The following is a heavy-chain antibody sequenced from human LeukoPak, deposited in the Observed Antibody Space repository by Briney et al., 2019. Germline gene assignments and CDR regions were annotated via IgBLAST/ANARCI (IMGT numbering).Heavy chain of an antibody. Sequence: SETLSLTCTVSGGSISSGDYYWGWIRQPPGKGLEWIGYIYYSGSTYYNPSLKSRVTISVDTSKNQFSLKLSSVTAADTAVYYCARGYYDFWSGYSSAFDIWGQGTMVTVSS. D-gene: IGHD3-3*01. CDR2: IYYSGST. CDR3: ARGYYDFWSGYSSAFDI. CDR1: GGSISSGDYY. J-gene: IGHJ3*02. V-gene: IGHV4-30-4*08.